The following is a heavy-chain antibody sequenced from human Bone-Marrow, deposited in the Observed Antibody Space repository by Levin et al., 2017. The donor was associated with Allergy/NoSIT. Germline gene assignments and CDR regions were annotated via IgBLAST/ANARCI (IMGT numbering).Heavy chain of an antibody. V-gene: IGHV3-9*01. J-gene: IGHJ6*02. D-gene: IGHD3-16*01. CDR3: VKGWFGGLINGLDV. CDR2: ISWNSDSR. CDR1: ASNFDDYA. Sequence: LSLTCVASASNFDDYAIHWVRQAPGKGLEWVSSISWNSDSRAYADSVKGRFTISRDNAKHSLYLQMNSLRAEDTALYYCVKGWFGGLINGLDVWGQGTSVTVSS.